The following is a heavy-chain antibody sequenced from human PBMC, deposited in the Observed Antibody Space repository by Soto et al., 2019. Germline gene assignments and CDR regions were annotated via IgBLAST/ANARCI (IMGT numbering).Heavy chain of an antibody. Sequence: RASVKVSCKASGYTFTSYGISWVRQAPGQGLEWMGWISAYNGNTNYAQKLQGRVTMTTDTSTSTAYMEPRSLRSDDTAVYYCARRLDIVATNYYYGMDVWGQGTTVTVSS. D-gene: IGHD5-12*01. CDR2: ISAYNGNT. J-gene: IGHJ6*02. V-gene: IGHV1-18*01. CDR1: GYTFTSYG. CDR3: ARRLDIVATNYYYGMDV.